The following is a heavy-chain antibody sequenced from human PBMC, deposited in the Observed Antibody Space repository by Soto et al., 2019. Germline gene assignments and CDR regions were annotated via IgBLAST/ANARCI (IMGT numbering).Heavy chain of an antibody. Sequence: QVQLQESGPGLVKPSETLSLTCTVSGGSISSYYWSWIRQPPGKGLEWIGYIYYSGSTNYNPSLKRRVTISVDTSKNQFSLKLSSVTAADTAVYYCARAGSSWSYYYGMDVWGQGTTVTVSS. J-gene: IGHJ6*02. CDR1: GGSISSYY. CDR3: ARAGSSWSYYYGMDV. V-gene: IGHV4-59*01. CDR2: IYYSGST. D-gene: IGHD6-13*01.